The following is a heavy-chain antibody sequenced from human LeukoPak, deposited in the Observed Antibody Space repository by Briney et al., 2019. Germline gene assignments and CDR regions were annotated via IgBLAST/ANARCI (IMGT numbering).Heavy chain of an antibody. D-gene: IGHD3-16*01. CDR3: ARGAPWGSIYNYYAMDV. J-gene: IGHJ6*04. CDR1: VGSFSGYY. CDR2: INHSGST. V-gene: IGHV4-34*01. Sequence: SETLSLTCAVYVGSFSGYYWSWVRQPPGKGLEWIGEINHSGSTNYNSSLKSRVTISVDTSKNQFSLKLTSVTAADTAVYYCARGAPWGSIYNYYAMDVWDKGTTVTVSS.